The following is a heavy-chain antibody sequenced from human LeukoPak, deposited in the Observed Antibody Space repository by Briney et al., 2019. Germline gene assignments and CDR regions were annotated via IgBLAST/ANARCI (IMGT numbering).Heavy chain of an antibody. V-gene: IGHV3-49*04. J-gene: IGHJ4*02. Sequence: GGSLRLSCTASGFTFGDYAMNWVRQAPGKGLEWVGFIRSNAYGGTTEYAASVKGRFTISRDDSKSIAYLQMNSLKTEDTAVYYCTRYRGYFDYWGQGTLVTVSS. CDR3: TRYRGYFDY. CDR1: GFTFGDYA. D-gene: IGHD3-10*01. CDR2: IRSNAYGGTT.